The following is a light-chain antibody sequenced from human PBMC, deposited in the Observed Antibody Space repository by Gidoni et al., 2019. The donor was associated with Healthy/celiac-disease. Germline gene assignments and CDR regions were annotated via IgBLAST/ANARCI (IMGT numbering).Light chain of an antibody. V-gene: IGKV3-20*01. CDR2: GDS. CDR1: QSVSSSS. J-gene: IGKJ1*01. CDR3: QQYGSSPRT. Sequence: EIVLTQSPGTLSLSPGERATISCRASQSVSSSSLAWYQQKPGQAPRLLIYGDSSRATGIPDRSSGSGSGTDFTLTISRLEPEDFAVYYCQQYGSSPRTFGQGTKVEIK.